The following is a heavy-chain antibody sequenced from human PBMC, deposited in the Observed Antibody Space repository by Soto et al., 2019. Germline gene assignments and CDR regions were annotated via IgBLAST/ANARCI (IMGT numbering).Heavy chain of an antibody. D-gene: IGHD2-2*01. CDR1: GFTFSSYA. V-gene: IGHV3-23*01. Sequence: EVQLLESGGGLVQPGGSLRLSCAASGFTFSSYAMSWVRQAPGKGLEWVSAISGSGGSTYYADSVKGRFTISRDNSKNTLYLQMNSLRAEDTAVYYCAKDGRDCSSTSCSDGDYYYGLDVWGQGTTLTVSS. CDR3: AKDGRDCSSTSCSDGDYYYGLDV. J-gene: IGHJ6*02. CDR2: ISGSGGST.